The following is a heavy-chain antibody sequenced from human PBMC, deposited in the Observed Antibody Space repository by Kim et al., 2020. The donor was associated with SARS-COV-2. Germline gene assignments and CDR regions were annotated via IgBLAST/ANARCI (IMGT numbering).Heavy chain of an antibody. CDR1: GGSISSYY. J-gene: IGHJ4*02. CDR3: ARGRGRDGYNFGY. Sequence: SETLSLTCTVSGGSISSYYWSWIRQPPGKGLEWIGYIYYSGSTNYNPSLKSRVTISVDTSKNQFSLKLSSVTAADTAVYYCARGRGRDGYNFGYWGQGTL. V-gene: IGHV4-59*08. D-gene: IGHD5-12*01. CDR2: IYYSGST.